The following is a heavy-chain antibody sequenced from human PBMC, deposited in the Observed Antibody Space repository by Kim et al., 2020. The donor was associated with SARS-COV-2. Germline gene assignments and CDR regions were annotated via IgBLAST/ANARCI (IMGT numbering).Heavy chain of an antibody. CDR1: GFTFSNYA. CDR3: AKNLGGSCVGD. V-gene: IGHV3-23*01. D-gene: IGHD2-15*01. J-gene: IGHJ1*01. Sequence: GGSLRLSCAASGFTFSNYAMGWVRQAPGKGLEWVSVITGSAGTTWYADSVKGRFTISRDNSKNTLFLQMSSLRAEDTAVYYCAKNLGGSCVGDWGQGTMVTVSS. CDR2: ITGSAGTT.